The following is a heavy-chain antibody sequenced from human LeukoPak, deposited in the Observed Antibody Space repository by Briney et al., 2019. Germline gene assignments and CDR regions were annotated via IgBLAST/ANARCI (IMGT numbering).Heavy chain of an antibody. J-gene: IGHJ4*02. CDR3: AKGPWGEWELPRYFDY. Sequence: GGSLRLSCTTSGFTFPDYAISWVRQAPGKGLEWVSAISGSGGSTYYADSVKGRFTISRDNSKNTLYLQMNSLRAEDTAVYYCAKGPWGEWELPRYFDYWGQGTLVTVSS. D-gene: IGHD1-26*01. CDR2: ISGSGGST. V-gene: IGHV3-23*01. CDR1: GFTFPDYA.